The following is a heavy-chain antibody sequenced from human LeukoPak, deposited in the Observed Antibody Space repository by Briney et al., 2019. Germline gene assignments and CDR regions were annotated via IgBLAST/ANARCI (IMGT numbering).Heavy chain of an antibody. J-gene: IGHJ1*01. Sequence: ASVKVSCKASGYTFTGYYMHWVRQAPGQGLEWMGWINPNSGGTNYAQKFQGRVTMTRDTSISTAYMELSRLRSDDTAVYYCAREDYYDSSGYYKNKEYFHHWGHGTLVTVSS. D-gene: IGHD3-22*01. CDR3: AREDYYDSSGYYKNKEYFHH. V-gene: IGHV1-2*02. CDR1: GYTFTGYY. CDR2: INPNSGGT.